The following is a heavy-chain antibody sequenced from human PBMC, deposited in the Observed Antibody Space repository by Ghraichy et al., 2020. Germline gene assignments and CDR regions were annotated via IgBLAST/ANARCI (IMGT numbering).Heavy chain of an antibody. CDR2: IYYSGST. CDR1: GGSISSYY. CDR3: ARVTSGLREYYFDY. D-gene: IGHD5-12*01. V-gene: IGHV4-59*01. Sequence: SETLSLTCTVSGGSISSYYWSWIRQPPGKGLEWIGYIYYSGSTNYNPSLKSRVTISVDTSKNQFSLKLSSVTAADTAVYYCARVTSGLREYYFDYWGQGTLVTVSS. J-gene: IGHJ4*02.